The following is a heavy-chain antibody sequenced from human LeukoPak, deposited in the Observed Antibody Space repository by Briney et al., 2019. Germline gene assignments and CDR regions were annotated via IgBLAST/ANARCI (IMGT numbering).Heavy chain of an antibody. V-gene: IGHV4-34*01. CDR1: GGSFSGYY. CDR2: INHSGST. J-gene: IGHJ3*02. CDR3: ARGSVSRRYYDFWSGYYRTSAFDI. D-gene: IGHD3-3*01. Sequence: TSETLSLTCAVYGGSFSGYYWSWIRQPPGKGLEWIGEINHSGSTNYNPSLKSRVTISVDTSKNQFSLKLSSVTAADTAVYYCARGSVSRRYYDFWSGYYRTSAFDIWGQGTMVTVSS.